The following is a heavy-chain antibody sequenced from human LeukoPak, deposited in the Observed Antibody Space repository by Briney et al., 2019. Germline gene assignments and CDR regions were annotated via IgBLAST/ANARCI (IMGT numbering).Heavy chain of an antibody. J-gene: IGHJ3*02. D-gene: IGHD1-1*01. CDR2: INPNSGGT. CDR3: ARDTTTSRDAFDI. V-gene: IGHV1-2*02. Sequence: ASVKVSCKASGYTFTGYYMHWVRQAPGQGLEWMGWINPNSGGTSYAQKFQGRVTMTRDTSISTAYMELRRLRSDDTAVYYCARDTTTSRDAFDIWGQGTMVTVSS. CDR1: GYTFTGYY.